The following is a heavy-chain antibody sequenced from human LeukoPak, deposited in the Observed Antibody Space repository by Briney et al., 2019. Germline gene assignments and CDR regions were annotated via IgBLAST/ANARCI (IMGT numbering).Heavy chain of an antibody. CDR1: GFTFSSYA. J-gene: IGHJ4*02. Sequence: GGSLSLSCVASGFTFSSYAMSWVRRAPGKGLEWVSGISGSGGSTYYADSVKGRFTISRDNSKNMLFLQMNSLRAEDTAVYYCAKETYSSGWYPYFDYWGQGTLVTVSS. CDR3: AKETYSSGWYPYFDY. V-gene: IGHV3-23*01. CDR2: ISGSGGST. D-gene: IGHD6-19*01.